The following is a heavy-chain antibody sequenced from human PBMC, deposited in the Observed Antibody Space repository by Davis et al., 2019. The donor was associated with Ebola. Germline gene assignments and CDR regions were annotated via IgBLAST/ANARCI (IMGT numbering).Heavy chain of an antibody. D-gene: IGHD4-17*01. CDR1: GYTFTSYG. V-gene: IGHV1-18*01. CDR2: ISAFSGNT. CDR3: ARRDYGDYGAF. J-gene: IGHJ4*02. Sequence: SCKASGYTFTSYGISWVRQAPGQGLEWMGWISAFSGNTNYAQKLQGRVTMTTDTSTSTAYMELRSLRSDDTAVYYCARRDYGDYGAFWGQGTLVTVSS.